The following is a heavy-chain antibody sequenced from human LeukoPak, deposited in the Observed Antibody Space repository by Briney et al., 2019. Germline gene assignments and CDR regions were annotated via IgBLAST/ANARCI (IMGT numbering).Heavy chain of an antibody. V-gene: IGHV4-34*01. CDR3: ASGRGIAAAGKVSGWFDP. D-gene: IGHD6-13*01. J-gene: IGHJ5*02. Sequence: SETLSLTCAVYGGSFSGYYWSWIRQPPGKGLEWIGEINHSGSTNYNPSLKSRVTISVDTSKNQFSLKLSSVTAADTVVYYCASGRGIAAAGKVSGWFDPWGQGTLVTVSS. CDR1: GGSFSGYY. CDR2: INHSGST.